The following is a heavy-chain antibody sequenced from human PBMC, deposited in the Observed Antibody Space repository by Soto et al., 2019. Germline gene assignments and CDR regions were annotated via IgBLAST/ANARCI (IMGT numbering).Heavy chain of an antibody. CDR2: IYYRGNT. CDR3: ARHAAHSSGFTDY. Sequence: SETLSLTCTVSGGSISSSSYCWGWIRQPPGKGLEWIGSIYYRGNTYYNPSLKSRVTISVDTSKNQFSLKLSSVTAPDTAVYYCARHAAHSSGFTDYWGQGTLVTVSS. CDR1: GGSISSSSYC. J-gene: IGHJ4*02. V-gene: IGHV4-39*01. D-gene: IGHD6-19*01.